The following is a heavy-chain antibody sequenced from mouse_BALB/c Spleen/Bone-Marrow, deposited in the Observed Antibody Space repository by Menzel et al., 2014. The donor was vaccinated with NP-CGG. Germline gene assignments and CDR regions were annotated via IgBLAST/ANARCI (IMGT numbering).Heavy chain of an antibody. Sequence: QVQLKQSGAELVKPGASVKSSCKASGYTFTSYYMYWVKQRPGQGLEWIGEISPSNGGTNFNEKFNSKATLTVDKSPSTAYMQLSSLTSEDSAVYYCTRSYYGNYFDVSGAGTTVTVSS. CDR2: ISPSNGGT. J-gene: IGHJ1*01. D-gene: IGHD2-1*01. V-gene: IGHV1S81*02. CDR1: GYTFTSYY. CDR3: TRSYYGNYFDV.